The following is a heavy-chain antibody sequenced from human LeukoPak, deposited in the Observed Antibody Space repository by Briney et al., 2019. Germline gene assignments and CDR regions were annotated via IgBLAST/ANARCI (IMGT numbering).Heavy chain of an antibody. CDR3: ARSGSGTWLDY. J-gene: IGHJ4*02. CDR2: INHSGST. CDR1: GGSFTSYY. D-gene: IGHD6-25*01. Sequence: SETLSLTCAVYGGSFTSYYWSWIRQPPGKGLEWIGEINHSGSTNYNPSLKSRVSISVDTSNKQFSLSLSSVTAADTAFYFCARSGSGTWLDYWGQGTLVTVSS. V-gene: IGHV4-34*01.